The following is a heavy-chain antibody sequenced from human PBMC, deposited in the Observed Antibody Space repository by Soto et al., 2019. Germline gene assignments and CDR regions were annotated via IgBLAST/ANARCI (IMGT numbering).Heavy chain of an antibody. CDR1: GVTFRHCG. CDR2: ISYDGSNK. D-gene: IGHD3-10*01. CDR3: AKDRGAYESGPRP. J-gene: IGHJ5*02. Sequence: LRPSCAAFGVTFRHCGMHWVRQAPGKGLEWVTLISYDGSNKYYADSVKGRFTISRDNSKNTLYLQMNSLRAEDTAVYYCAKDRGAYESGPRPWGQGTLVTVSS. V-gene: IGHV3-30*18.